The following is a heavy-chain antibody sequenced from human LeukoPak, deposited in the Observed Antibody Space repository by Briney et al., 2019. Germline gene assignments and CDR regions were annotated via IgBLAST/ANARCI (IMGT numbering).Heavy chain of an antibody. CDR2: IYSGGST. D-gene: IGHD6-6*01. CDR3: ASPGLSSSLAFDI. CDR1: GFTVSSNY. J-gene: IGHJ3*02. Sequence: GGSLRLSCAASGFTVSSNYMSWVRQAPGKWLEWVSVIYSGGSTYYADSVKGRFTISRDNSKNTLYLQMNSLRAEDTAVYYCASPGLSSSLAFDIWGQGTMVTVSS. V-gene: IGHV3-53*01.